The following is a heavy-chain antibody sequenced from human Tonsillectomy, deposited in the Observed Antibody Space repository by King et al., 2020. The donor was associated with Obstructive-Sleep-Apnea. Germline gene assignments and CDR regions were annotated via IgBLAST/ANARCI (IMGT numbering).Heavy chain of an antibody. J-gene: IGHJ6*02. CDR3: ASGISYYYYGMDV. D-gene: IGHD3-3*02. Sequence: VQLVESGGGLVKPGGSLRLSCAASGFTFSSYSMNWVRQAPGKGLEGVSSISSSSSYIYYADSVKGRLTISRDNAKNSLYLQMNSLRAEDTAVYYCASGISYYYYGMDVWGQGTTVTVSS. V-gene: IGHV3-21*01. CDR2: ISSSSSYI. CDR1: GFTFSSYS.